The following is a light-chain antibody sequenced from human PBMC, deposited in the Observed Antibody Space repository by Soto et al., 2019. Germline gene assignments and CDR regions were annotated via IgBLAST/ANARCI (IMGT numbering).Light chain of an antibody. V-gene: IGKV3-15*01. Sequence: EIVMTQSPATLSVSPGEGATLSCRASQSVRTKLAWYQQKAGQAPRLLIYGASTRASGVSDRFSGSGSGTEFTLTISSLQSEDFGVYYCQQYNDWFSITFGQGTRLEIK. CDR2: GAS. CDR3: QQYNDWFSIT. CDR1: QSVRTK. J-gene: IGKJ5*01.